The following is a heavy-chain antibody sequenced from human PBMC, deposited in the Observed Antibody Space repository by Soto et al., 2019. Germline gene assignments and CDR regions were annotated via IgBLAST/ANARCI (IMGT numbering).Heavy chain of an antibody. V-gene: IGHV4-31*03. CDR3: ARAIYGDPNLYFDL. J-gene: IGHJ2*01. Sequence: SETLSLTCTVSGGSISSGGYYWSWIRQHPGKGLEWIGYIYYSGSTYYNPSLKSRVTISVDTSKNQFSLKLSSVTAADTAVYYCARAIYGDPNLYFDLWGRGTLVNVSS. CDR2: IYYSGST. D-gene: IGHD4-17*01. CDR1: GGSISSGGYY.